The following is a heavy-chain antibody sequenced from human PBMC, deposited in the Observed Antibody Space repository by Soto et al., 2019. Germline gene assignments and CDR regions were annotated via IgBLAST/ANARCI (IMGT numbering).Heavy chain of an antibody. J-gene: IGHJ4*02. Sequence: GESLKISCKGSGYSFTSYWIGWVRQMPGKGLEWMGIIYPGDSDTRYSPSFQGQVTISADKSISTAYLQWSSLKASDTAMYYCARAQTSYSSSWYVLDYWGQGTLVTVPA. CDR2: IYPGDSDT. CDR3: ARAQTSYSSSWYVLDY. V-gene: IGHV5-51*01. CDR1: GYSFTSYW. D-gene: IGHD6-13*01.